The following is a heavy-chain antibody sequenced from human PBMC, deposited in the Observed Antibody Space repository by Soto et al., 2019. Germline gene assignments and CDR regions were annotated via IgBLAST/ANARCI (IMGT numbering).Heavy chain of an antibody. Sequence: EVPLLESGGGLVQPGGSLRLSCAASGFIFSSYSMYWVRQAAGKGPEGVAGISAFSDSILYADSVEGRFTISRDNSKNTLYLQQNSLRADDTAVYFCAKKRRSGGYNWYFDSWGQGTLVTVSS. CDR3: AKKRRSGGYNWYFDS. J-gene: IGHJ4*02. CDR1: GFIFSSYS. V-gene: IGHV3-23*01. D-gene: IGHD1-1*01. CDR2: ISAFSDSI.